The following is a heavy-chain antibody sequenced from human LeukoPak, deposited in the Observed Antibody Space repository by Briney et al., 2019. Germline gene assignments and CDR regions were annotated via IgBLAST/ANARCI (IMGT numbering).Heavy chain of an antibody. D-gene: IGHD3-10*01. CDR2: INPNSGGT. CDR1: GYTFTGYH. CDR3: ASYASGYNWLKV. J-gene: IGHJ4*02. V-gene: IGHV1-2*02. Sequence: ASVKVSCKASGYTFTGYHMHWVRQAPGQGLEWMGWINPNSGGTNYAQKFQGRVTMTRDTSISTAYMELSRLRSDDTAVYYCASYASGYNWLKVWGQGTPVTVSS.